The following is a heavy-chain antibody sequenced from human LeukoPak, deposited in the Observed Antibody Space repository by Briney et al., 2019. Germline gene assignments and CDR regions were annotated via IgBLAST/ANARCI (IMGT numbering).Heavy chain of an antibody. V-gene: IGHV3-48*01. CDR1: GFTFSDYS. CDR2: IGIDSGNT. J-gene: IGHJ4*02. CDR3: ARDYKYAFDN. Sequence: GGSLRLSCAASGFTFSDYSMNLVRQAPGEGLEWISYIGIDSGNTNYADSVKGRFTISGDKAKNSLYLQMNSLRVEDTAVYYCARDYKYAFDNWGQGTLVTVSS. D-gene: IGHD5-24*01.